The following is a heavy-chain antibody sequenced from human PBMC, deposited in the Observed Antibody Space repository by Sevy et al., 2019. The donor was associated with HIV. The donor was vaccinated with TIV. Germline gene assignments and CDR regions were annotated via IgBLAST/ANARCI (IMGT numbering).Heavy chain of an antibody. Sequence: GGSLRLSCAASGFTFNTHAMHWVRQAPGKGLEWVALISYDGIIKYYADSVKGRLTISRDNSKNTLSLQMNSLRIEDTVVYCWARGGGNPGAWPPGNYGGRGPLFPVSS. CDR3: ARGGGNPGAWPPGNY. J-gene: IGHJ4*02. CDR1: GFTFNTHA. D-gene: IGHD3-10*01. CDR2: ISYDGIIK. V-gene: IGHV3-30*04.